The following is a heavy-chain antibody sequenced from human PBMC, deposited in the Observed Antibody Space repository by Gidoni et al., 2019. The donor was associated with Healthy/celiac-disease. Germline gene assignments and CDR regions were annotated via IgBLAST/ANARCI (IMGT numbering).Heavy chain of an antibody. V-gene: IGHV4-4*07. CDR1: GGSLSSYY. J-gene: IGHJ6*02. CDR3: ARDEGIPEYYYGMDV. CDR2: IYTSGST. D-gene: IGHD6-13*01. Sequence: QVQLQESGPGLVKPSETLSLTCPVPGGSLSSYYWSWIRQPAGKGLEWIGRIYTSGSTNYNPSLKSRVTMSVDTSKNQFSLKLSSVTAADTAVYYCARDEGIPEYYYGMDVWGQGTTVTVSS.